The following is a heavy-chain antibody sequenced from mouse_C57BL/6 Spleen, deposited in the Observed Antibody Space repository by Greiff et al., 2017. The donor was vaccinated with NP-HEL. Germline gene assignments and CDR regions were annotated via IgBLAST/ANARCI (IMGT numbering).Heavy chain of an antibody. Sequence: VQLQQPGAELVKPGASVKMSCKASGYTFTSYWITWVKQRPGQGLEWIGDIYPGSGSTNYNEKFKSKATLTVDTSSSTAYMQLSSLTSEDSAVYYCARSDGYYAFFDYWGQGTTLTVSS. CDR2: IYPGSGST. V-gene: IGHV1-55*01. D-gene: IGHD2-3*01. CDR1: GYTFTSYW. CDR3: ARSDGYYAFFDY. J-gene: IGHJ2*01.